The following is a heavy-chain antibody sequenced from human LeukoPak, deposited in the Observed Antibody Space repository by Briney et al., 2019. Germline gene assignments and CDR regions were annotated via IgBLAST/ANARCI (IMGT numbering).Heavy chain of an antibody. CDR2: INSDGSST. Sequence: PGGSLRLSCAASGFTFSSYWMHWLRQAPGKGLVWVSRINSDGSSTSYADSVKGRFTISRDNAKNTLYLQMNSLRAEDTAVYYCARDQPYYYYYYMDVWGKGTTVTVSS. CDR1: GFTFSSYW. J-gene: IGHJ6*03. V-gene: IGHV3-74*01. CDR3: ARDQPYYYYYYMDV.